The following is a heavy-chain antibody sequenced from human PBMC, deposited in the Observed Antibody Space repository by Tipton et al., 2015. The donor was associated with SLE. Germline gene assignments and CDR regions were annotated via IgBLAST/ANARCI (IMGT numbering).Heavy chain of an antibody. V-gene: IGHV4-61*01. CDR2: IYYSGST. D-gene: IGHD5-18*01. CDR1: AYSISSGYY. CDR3: ARLHGYSYGLNWFDP. Sequence: TLSLTCAVSAYSISSGYYWSWIRQPPGKGLEWIGYIYYSGSTNYNPSLKSRVTISVDTSKNQFSLRLTSVIAADTAVYYCARLHGYSYGLNWFDPWGQGTLISVSS. J-gene: IGHJ5*02.